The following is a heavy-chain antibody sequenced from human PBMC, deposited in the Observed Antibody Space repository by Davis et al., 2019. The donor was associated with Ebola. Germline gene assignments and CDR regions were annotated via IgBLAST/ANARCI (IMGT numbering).Heavy chain of an antibody. Sequence: AASVKVSCKASGYTFTSYYLLWVRQAPGQGLEWMGILNPGGGSTNYAQKFQGRATMTRDTSTSTVYMELSSLRSEDTAVYYCTRGGPIVATKRDYFDYWGQGTLVTVSS. D-gene: IGHD5-12*01. V-gene: IGHV1-46*03. CDR3: TRGGPIVATKRDYFDY. CDR1: GYTFTSYY. CDR2: LNPGGGST. J-gene: IGHJ4*02.